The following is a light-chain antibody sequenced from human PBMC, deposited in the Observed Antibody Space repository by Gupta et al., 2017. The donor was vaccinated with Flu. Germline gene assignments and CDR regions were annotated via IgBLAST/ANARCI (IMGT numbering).Light chain of an antibody. V-gene: IGKV2-28*01. CDR3: MQALQTPWT. J-gene: IGKJ1*01. Sequence: DIVMTQSPLSLPVTPGEPASISCRSSQSLLHSNGYNYLDWYLQKPGQSPQLLIYLGSNRASGVPDRFSGSGSGTDFTLKISCVEAEDVGVYYCMQALQTPWTFGQGTKVEIK. CDR2: LGS. CDR1: QSLLHSNGYNY.